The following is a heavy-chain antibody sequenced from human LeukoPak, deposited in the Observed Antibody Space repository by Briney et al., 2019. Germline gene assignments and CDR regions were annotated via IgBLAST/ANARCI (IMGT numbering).Heavy chain of an antibody. D-gene: IGHD6-19*01. Sequence: GGSLRLSCAASGFTFSSYSMNWVRQAPGKGLEWVSSISSSSSYIYYADSVKGRFTISRDNAKNSLYLQMNSLRAEDTAVYYCARDGAGYSSGWPYYFDHWGQGPVVPVPS. CDR3: ARDGAGYSSGWPYYFDH. V-gene: IGHV3-21*01. J-gene: IGHJ4*02. CDR1: GFTFSSYS. CDR2: ISSSSSYI.